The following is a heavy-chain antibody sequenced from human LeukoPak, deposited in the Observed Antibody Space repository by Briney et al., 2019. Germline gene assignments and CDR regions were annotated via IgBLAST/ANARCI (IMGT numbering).Heavy chain of an antibody. CDR1: GFTFSSYA. CDR3: AKIRKYGPDAFDI. CDR2: ISGSGGST. J-gene: IGHJ3*02. D-gene: IGHD1-14*01. Sequence: GGSLRLSCAAPGFTFSSYAMSWARQAPGKGLEWVSAISGSGGSTYYADSVKGRFTISRDNSKNTLYLQMNSLRAEDTAVYYCAKIRKYGPDAFDIWGQGTMVTVSS. V-gene: IGHV3-23*01.